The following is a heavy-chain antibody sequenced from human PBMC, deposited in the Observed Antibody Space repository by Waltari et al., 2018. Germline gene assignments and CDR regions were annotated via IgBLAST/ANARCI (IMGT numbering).Heavy chain of an antibody. V-gene: IGHV3-48*03. CDR3: VRDELGSGSTRVDV. J-gene: IGHJ6*02. D-gene: IGHD1-7*01. Sequence: EVQLVESGGGLVPLGGSLNIFCSASGFCLSNFEMNWVRQAPGKGLEWVSYIDSSGSGTLYADSLKGRFTVSRDNANNSLHLQINSLRAEDTATYYCVRDELGSGSTRVDVWGQGTTVTVSS. CDR2: IDSSGSGT. CDR1: GFCLSNFE.